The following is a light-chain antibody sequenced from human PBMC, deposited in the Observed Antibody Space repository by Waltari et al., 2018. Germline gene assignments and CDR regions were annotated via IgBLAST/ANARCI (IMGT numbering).Light chain of an antibody. J-gene: IGLJ1*01. CDR2: EIN. CDR3: CSFTNSRNFDV. CDR1: SGDVGSHDL. Sequence: QSALTQPASVSGSPGQSSTISCTGTSGDVGSHDLVSWYQQHPGKAPKLIIYEINKRPSGVSNRFSGSKSGKTASLTISGLQAEDEADYYCCSFTNSRNFDVFGTGTKVTVL. V-gene: IGLV2-23*02.